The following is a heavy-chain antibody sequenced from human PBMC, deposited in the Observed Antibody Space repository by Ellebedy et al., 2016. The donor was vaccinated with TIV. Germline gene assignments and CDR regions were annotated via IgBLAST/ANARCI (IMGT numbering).Heavy chain of an antibody. Sequence: AASVKVSCKASGGTFSSYAISWVRQSPGQGLEWMGGIIPIFGTANYAQKFQGRVTITADESTSTAYMELSSLRSEDTAVYYCARGQNKDPYYHYGMDVWGQGTTVTVSS. V-gene: IGHV1-69*13. D-gene: IGHD1/OR15-1a*01. J-gene: IGHJ6*02. CDR3: ARGQNKDPYYHYGMDV. CDR2: IIPIFGTA. CDR1: GGTFSSYA.